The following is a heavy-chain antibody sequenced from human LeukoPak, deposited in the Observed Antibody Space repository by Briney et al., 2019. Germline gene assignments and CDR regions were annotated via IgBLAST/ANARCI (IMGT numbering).Heavy chain of an antibody. J-gene: IGHJ4*02. V-gene: IGHV3-30*04. CDR1: GFTFSNYA. CDR2: ISYDGSTK. CDR3: VRNNNNDY. D-gene: IGHD2/OR15-2a*01. Sequence: GGSLRLSCAASGFTFSNYAMTWVRQAPGKGLEWVAFISYDGSTKTYADSVKGRFTTSRDISLHLQMNSLRAEDTAVYYCVRNNNNDYWGQGTLVTVSS.